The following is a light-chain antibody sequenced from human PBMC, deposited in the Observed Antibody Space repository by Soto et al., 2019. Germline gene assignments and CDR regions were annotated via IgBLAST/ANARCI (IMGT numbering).Light chain of an antibody. CDR3: QQYGSSPRYT. CDR2: GAS. CDR1: QSVSSSY. V-gene: IGKV3-20*01. J-gene: IGKJ2*01. Sequence: EIVLTQSPGTLSLSPGERATLSCRASQSVSSSYLAWYQQKPGQDPRLLIYGASSRATGIPDRFSGSGSGTDLTLTISRLEPEDFAVSYCQQYGSSPRYTFGQGTKLEIK.